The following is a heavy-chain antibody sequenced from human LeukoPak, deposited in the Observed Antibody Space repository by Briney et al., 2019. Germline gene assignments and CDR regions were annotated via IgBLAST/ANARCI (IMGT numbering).Heavy chain of an antibody. D-gene: IGHD1-26*01. CDR3: ARGGGATSAGLLNSAGGY. CDR2: ISSSSSYI. CDR1: GFTFSSYS. J-gene: IGHJ4*02. Sequence: GGSLRLSCAASGFTFSSYSMNWVRQAPGKGLEWVSSISSSSSYIYYADSGKGRFTISRDNAKNSLYLQMNSLRAEDTAVYYCARGGGATSAGLLNSAGGYWGQGTLVTVSS. V-gene: IGHV3-21*01.